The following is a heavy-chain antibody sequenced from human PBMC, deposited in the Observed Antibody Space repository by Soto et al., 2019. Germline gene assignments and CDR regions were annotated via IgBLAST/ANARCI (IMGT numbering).Heavy chain of an antibody. D-gene: IGHD3-16*01. J-gene: IGHJ3*01. Sequence: QEKLVQTGAEVKTPGSSVKVSCKISGGSFKNNAFSWVRQAPGQGLEWMGQILPVYDTTKYARKFEGRVTITADKTTTTILMDLETVRSDDTAVYYCARMRGMLLGSFDVCGQATTVSVSS. V-gene: IGHV1-69*06. CDR2: ILPVYDTT. CDR3: ARMRGMLLGSFDV. CDR1: GGSFKNNA.